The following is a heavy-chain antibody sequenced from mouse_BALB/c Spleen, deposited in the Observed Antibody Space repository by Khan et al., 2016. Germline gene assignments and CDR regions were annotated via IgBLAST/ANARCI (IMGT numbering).Heavy chain of an antibody. CDR2: ISYDGSN. J-gene: IGHJ3*01. V-gene: IGHV3-6*02. CDR3: ATSIYCNCSWFAY. Sequence: EVQLQESGPGLVKPSQSLSLTRSVTGYSITSGYYWNWIRQFPGNKLEWMGYISYDGSNNYNPSLKNRISITRDTSKIQFFLKLNSVTTEDAATYYCATSIYCNCSWFAYWGQGTLVTVSA. CDR1: GYSITSGYY. D-gene: IGHD2-1*01.